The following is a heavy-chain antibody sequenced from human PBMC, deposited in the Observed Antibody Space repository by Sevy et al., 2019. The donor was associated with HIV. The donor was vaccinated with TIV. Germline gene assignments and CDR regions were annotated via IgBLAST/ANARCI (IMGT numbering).Heavy chain of an antibody. CDR2: ISYDGSNN. Sequence: GGSLRLSCAASGFTFSNYAMRWVRQAPGKGLEWVAVISYDGSNNYYADSVRGRFTISRDSSKNTLYLQMNSLRPEDTAVYYCARDLEVYGGWEQTSQGMDVWGQGTTVTVSS. D-gene: IGHD1-26*01. CDR1: GFTFSNYA. CDR3: ARDLEVYGGWEQTSQGMDV. V-gene: IGHV3-30-3*01. J-gene: IGHJ6*02.